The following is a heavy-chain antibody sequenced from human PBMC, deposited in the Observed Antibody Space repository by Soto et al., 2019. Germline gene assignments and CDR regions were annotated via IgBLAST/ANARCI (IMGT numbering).Heavy chain of an antibody. CDR2: IWYDGSNK. CDR1: GFTFSSYG. CDR3: ARDTADITGTTLGYYYYGMDV. D-gene: IGHD1-7*01. V-gene: IGHV3-33*01. Sequence: SGGSLRLSCAASGFTFSSYGMHWVRQAPGKGLEWVAVIWYDGSNKYYADSVKGRFTISRDNSKNTLYLQMNSLRAEDTAVYYCARDTADITGTTLGYYYYGMDVWGQGTTVTVSS. J-gene: IGHJ6*02.